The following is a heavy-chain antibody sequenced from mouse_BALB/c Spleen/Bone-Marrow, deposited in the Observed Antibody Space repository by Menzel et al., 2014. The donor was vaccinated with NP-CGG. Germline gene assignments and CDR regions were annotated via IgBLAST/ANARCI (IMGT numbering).Heavy chain of an antibody. D-gene: IGHD2-4*01. V-gene: IGHV5-12-1*01. CDR2: ISSGGGST. CDR1: GFAFSSYD. J-gene: IGHJ3*01. CDR3: ARHMIRGFAY. Sequence: EVKLVESGGGLVKPGGSLKLSCAASGFAFSSYDMSWVRQTPEKRLEWVAYISSGGGSTYYSDTVKGRFTISRDNAKNTLYLEMSSLKSEDTAMYYCARHMIRGFAYWSQGTLVTVSA.